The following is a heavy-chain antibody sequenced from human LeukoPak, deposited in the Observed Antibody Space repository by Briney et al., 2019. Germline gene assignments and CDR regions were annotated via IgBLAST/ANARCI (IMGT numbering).Heavy chain of an antibody. D-gene: IGHD3-10*01. CDR2: INPNSGGT. CDR3: ARDLSSGWFGELFGYYFDY. J-gene: IGHJ4*02. Sequence: ASVKVSCKASGYTFTGYYMHWVRQAPGQGLEWMGWINPNSGGTNYAQKFQGRVTMTRDTSISTAYMELSRLRSDDTAVYYCARDLSSGWFGELFGYYFDYWGQGTLVTVSS. CDR1: GYTFTGYY. V-gene: IGHV1-2*02.